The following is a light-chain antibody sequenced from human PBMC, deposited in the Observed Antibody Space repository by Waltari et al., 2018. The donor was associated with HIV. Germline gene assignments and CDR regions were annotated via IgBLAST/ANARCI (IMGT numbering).Light chain of an antibody. V-gene: IGKV3-20*01. Sequence: EIVLMQSPGTLSLSPGERATLSCRASQIVSSAYLAWYQQKPGQAPRLLIYGASTRATGVPDRFSGSGFGTDFTLTISRLEPEDFAVYYCQQYGNSPETFGQGARVEI. CDR3: QQYGNSPET. CDR2: GAS. J-gene: IGKJ1*01. CDR1: QIVSSAY.